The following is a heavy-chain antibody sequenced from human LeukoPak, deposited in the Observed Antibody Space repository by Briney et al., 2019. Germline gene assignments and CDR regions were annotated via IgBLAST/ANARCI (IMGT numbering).Heavy chain of an antibody. CDR2: INHSGST. D-gene: IGHD5-18*01. V-gene: IGHV4-34*01. CDR1: GGSFSGYY. CDR3: ARKSWYSYGYRP. J-gene: IGHJ5*02. Sequence: SETLSLTCAVYGGSFSGYYWSWIRQPPGKGLEWIGEINHSGSTNYNPSLKSRVTISVDTSRNQFSLKLSSVTAADTAVYYCARKSWYSYGYRPWGQGTLVTVSS.